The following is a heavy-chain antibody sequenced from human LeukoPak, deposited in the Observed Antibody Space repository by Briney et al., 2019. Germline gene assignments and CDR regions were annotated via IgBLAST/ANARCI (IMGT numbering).Heavy chain of an antibody. CDR2: ISGSGGST. V-gene: IGHV3-23*01. J-gene: IGHJ3*02. CDR1: GFTFSSYA. Sequence: GGSLRLSCAASGFTFSSYAMSWVRQAPGKGLGWVSAISGSGGSTYYADSVKGRFTISRDNSKNTLYLQMNSLRAEDTAVYYCARSPVVVVAATPTFDIWGQGTMVTVSS. CDR3: ARSPVVVVAATPTFDI. D-gene: IGHD2-15*01.